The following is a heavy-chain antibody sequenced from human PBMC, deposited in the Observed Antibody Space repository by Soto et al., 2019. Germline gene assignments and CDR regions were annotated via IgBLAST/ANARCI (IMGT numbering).Heavy chain of an antibody. CDR1: GGTFSSYS. CDR2: IIPIFGTA. D-gene: IGHD1-26*01. V-gene: IGHV1-69*01. J-gene: IGHJ4*02. CDR3: ARDGGRHSVGIDY. Sequence: QVQLVQSGAEVKKPGSSVKVSCKASGGTFSSYSINWVRQAPGQGLEWMGEIIPIFGTAKYAQKSQGRVTITADESTITAYVELSSLRSEDTAVYYCARDGGRHSVGIDYWGQGTLVTVSS.